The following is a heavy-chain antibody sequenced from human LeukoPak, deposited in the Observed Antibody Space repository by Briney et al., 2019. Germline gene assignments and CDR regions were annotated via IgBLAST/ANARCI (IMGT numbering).Heavy chain of an antibody. Sequence: ASVKDSCMVSGYTLTELSMHWVRQALGKGLEKMGGLVPEDGETIYAQKFQGRVTMTEDTSTDTAYMELSSLRSEDTAVYYCATAFQVAATYDYWGQGTLVTVSS. CDR3: ATAFQVAATYDY. J-gene: IGHJ4*02. D-gene: IGHD2-15*01. CDR2: LVPEDGET. CDR1: GYTLTELS. V-gene: IGHV1-24*01.